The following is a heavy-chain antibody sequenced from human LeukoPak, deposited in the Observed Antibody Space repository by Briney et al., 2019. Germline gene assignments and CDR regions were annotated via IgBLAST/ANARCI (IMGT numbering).Heavy chain of an antibody. Sequence: SQTLSLTCTVSGGSISSGGYYWSWIRQHPGKGLEWIGYVYYSGSAYYNPSLKSRVTISVDTSENQFSLKLSSVTAADTAVYYCARVNYGSATKEDYWGQGTLVTVSS. D-gene: IGHD3-10*01. CDR2: VYYSGSA. CDR3: ARVNYGSATKEDY. V-gene: IGHV4-31*03. J-gene: IGHJ4*02. CDR1: GGSISSGGYY.